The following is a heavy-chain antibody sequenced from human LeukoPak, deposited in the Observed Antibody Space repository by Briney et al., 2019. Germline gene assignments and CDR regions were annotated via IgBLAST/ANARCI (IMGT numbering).Heavy chain of an antibody. V-gene: IGHV3-48*03. J-gene: IGHJ4*02. CDR1: GFTFSTCE. D-gene: IGHD6-6*01. Sequence: PGGSLRLSCAASGFTFSTCEMHWVRQAPGKGLEWVSYMCSTGDIIYYADSVKGRFTISRDNAKNSLYLQMDSLRAEDTAVYYCARDDGGRHTSSLDYWGQGTLVAVSS. CDR3: ARDDGGRHTSSLDY. CDR2: MCSTGDII.